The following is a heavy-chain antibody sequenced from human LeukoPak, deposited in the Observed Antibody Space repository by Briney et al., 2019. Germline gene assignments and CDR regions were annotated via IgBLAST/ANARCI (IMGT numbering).Heavy chain of an antibody. V-gene: IGHV3-74*01. CDR3: AQDTSGYYAY. J-gene: IGHJ4*02. Sequence: GGSLRLSCAASGFAFSSYWMHWVRQAPGKGLVWVSRINADGSATIYADSVKGRFTISRDNAKNTLYLQMNSLRAEDTAVYYCAQDTSGYYAYWGQGTLVTVSS. D-gene: IGHD3-22*01. CDR1: GFAFSSYW. CDR2: INADGSAT.